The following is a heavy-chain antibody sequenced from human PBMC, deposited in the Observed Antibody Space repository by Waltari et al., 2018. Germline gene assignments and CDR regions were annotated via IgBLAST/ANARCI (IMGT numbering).Heavy chain of an antibody. CDR2: IYSGGSI. J-gene: IGHJ3*02. CDR1: GFTFSSYA. CDR3: ATAKLAWAFDI. Sequence: EVQLLESGGGLVQPGGSLRLSCAASGFTFSSYAMSWVRQAPGKGLEWVSVIYSGGSIYYADSVKGRFTISRDNSKNTLYLQMNSLGAEDTAVYYCATAKLAWAFDIWGQGTMVTVSS. D-gene: IGHD3-3*02. V-gene: IGHV3-23*03.